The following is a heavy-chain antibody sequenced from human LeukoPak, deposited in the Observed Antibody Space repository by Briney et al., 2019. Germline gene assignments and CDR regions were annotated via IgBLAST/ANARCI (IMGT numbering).Heavy chain of an antibody. D-gene: IGHD1-7*01. Sequence: GRSLRLSCAASGFTFSSYAMHWVRQAPGKGLEWVAVISYDGSNKYYADSVKGRFTISRDNSKNTLYLQMNSLRAEDTAAYYCARDWAFGAGLGTTGFDYWGQGTLVTVSS. CDR3: ARDWAFGAGLGTTGFDY. CDR2: ISYDGSNK. J-gene: IGHJ4*02. V-gene: IGHV3-30-3*01. CDR1: GFTFSSYA.